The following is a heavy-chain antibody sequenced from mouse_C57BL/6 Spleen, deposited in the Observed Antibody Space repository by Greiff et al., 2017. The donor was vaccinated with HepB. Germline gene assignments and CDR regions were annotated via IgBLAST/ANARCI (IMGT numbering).Heavy chain of an antibody. CDR2: IYPSDSET. Sequence: QVQLQQPGAELVRPGSSVKLSCKASGYTFTSYWMDWVKQRPGQGLEWIGNIYPSDSETHYNQKFKDKATLTVDKSSSTAYMQLSSLTSEDSAVYYCARWDLVSYWYFDVWGTGTTVTVSS. CDR3: ARWDLVSYWYFDV. V-gene: IGHV1-61*01. J-gene: IGHJ1*03. CDR1: GYTFTSYW. D-gene: IGHD4-1*01.